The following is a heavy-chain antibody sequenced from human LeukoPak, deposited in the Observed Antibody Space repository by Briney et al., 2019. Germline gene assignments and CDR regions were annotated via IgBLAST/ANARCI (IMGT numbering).Heavy chain of an antibody. CDR1: GFTFSDYY. J-gene: IGHJ3*02. D-gene: IGHD5-24*01. V-gene: IGHV3-11*04. Sequence: GGSLRLSCAASGFTFSDYYMSWIRHAPGKGLEWVSYISSNCSTIYYADSVKGRFTISRDNAKNSLYLQMNSLRAEDKAVYYCAREREISRDGYNFDAFDIWGKGAMVTVSS. CDR3: AREREISRDGYNFDAFDI. CDR2: ISSNCSTI.